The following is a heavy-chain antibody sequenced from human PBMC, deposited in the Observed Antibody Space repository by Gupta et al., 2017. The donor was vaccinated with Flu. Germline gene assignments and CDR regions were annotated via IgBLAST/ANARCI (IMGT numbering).Heavy chain of an antibody. D-gene: IGHD1-26*01. V-gene: IGHV3-73*01. J-gene: IGHJ4*02. CDR3: TPNGSYQSPFNY. Sequence: RQGSGKGLEWVGRIRSKPNNYATAYAASVRGRFTIASDDSKNTAYLQMNSLQTEDTAVYYCTPNGSYQSPFNYWGQGTLVTVSS. CDR2: IRSKPNNYAT.